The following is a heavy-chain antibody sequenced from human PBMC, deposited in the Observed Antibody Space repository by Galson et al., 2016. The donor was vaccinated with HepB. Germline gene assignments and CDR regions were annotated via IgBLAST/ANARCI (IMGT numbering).Heavy chain of an antibody. J-gene: IGHJ2*01. Sequence: SVKVSCKASGYTFTSYYIHWVRQAPGQGLEWMGIINPGGGITSYAQKFQGRVTMTRDTSTRTVYMELSSLTSEDTAVYYCARDRDATTVNWYFDLWGRGTLVSVSS. CDR2: INPGGGIT. CDR1: GYTFTSYY. D-gene: IGHD4-17*01. CDR3: ARDRDATTVNWYFDL. V-gene: IGHV1-46*01.